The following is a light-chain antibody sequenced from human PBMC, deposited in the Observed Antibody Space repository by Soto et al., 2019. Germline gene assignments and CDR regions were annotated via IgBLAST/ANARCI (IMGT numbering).Light chain of an antibody. CDR3: MQALQTPLT. CDR2: LGS. V-gene: IGKV2-28*01. CDR1: QSLLHSNGYNY. J-gene: IGKJ4*01. Sequence: DIVMTQSPLSLPVTPGEPASISCRSSQSLLHSNGYNYLDWYLQKPGQSPQLLIYLGSNRASGVPERFSGSGSGTDFTLKISRVEAEDVGVYYCMQALQTPLTFGGGTQVEIK.